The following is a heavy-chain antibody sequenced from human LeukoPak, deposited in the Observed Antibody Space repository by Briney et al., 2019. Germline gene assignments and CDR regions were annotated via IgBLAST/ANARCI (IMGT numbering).Heavy chain of an antibody. D-gene: IGHD1-26*01. Sequence: SSETLSLTCTVSGGSISSYYWSWIRQPPGKGREWIGYIYYSGSTNHNPSLKGRVPISVDTSKNQFSLKLSSVTAADTAVDYCARQELLRGLDYWAQGTLVTVPS. CDR1: GGSISSYY. J-gene: IGHJ4*02. CDR2: IYYSGST. CDR3: ARQELLRGLDY. V-gene: IGHV4-59*08.